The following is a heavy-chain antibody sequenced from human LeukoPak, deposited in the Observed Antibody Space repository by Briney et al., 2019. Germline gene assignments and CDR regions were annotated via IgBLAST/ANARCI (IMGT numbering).Heavy chain of an antibody. CDR1: GFTFSSYG. CDR2: IWYDGSNK. J-gene: IGHJ3*02. D-gene: IGHD1-1*01. Sequence: GGSLRLSCAASGFTFSSYGMHWVRQAPGKGLEWVAVIWYDGSNKYYADSVKGRFTISRDNSKNTLYLQMSSLRAEDTAVYYCARDPLEAAFDIWGQGTMVTVSS. CDR3: ARDPLEAAFDI. V-gene: IGHV3-33*01.